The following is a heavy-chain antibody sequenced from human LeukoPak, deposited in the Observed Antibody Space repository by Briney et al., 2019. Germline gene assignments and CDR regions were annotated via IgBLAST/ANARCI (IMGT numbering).Heavy chain of an antibody. V-gene: IGHV3-23*01. D-gene: IGHD3-22*01. Sequence: GGSLRLSCAASGFTFSNYAMSWVRQAPGKGLEWVSAVSGSDSSTYYADSVKGRFTISRDNSKNTLCLQMNSLRAEDTAIYYCAKQEYYYDNSGYDYWGQGTLVTVSS. J-gene: IGHJ4*02. CDR1: GFTFSNYA. CDR3: AKQEYYYDNSGYDY. CDR2: VSGSDSST.